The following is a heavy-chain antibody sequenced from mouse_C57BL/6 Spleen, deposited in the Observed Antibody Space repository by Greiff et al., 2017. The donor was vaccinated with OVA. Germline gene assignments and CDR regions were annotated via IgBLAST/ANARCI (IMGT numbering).Heavy chain of an antibody. V-gene: IGHV1-76*01. CDR3: ARRPLAIYY. CDR2: IYPGSGNP. J-gene: IGHJ4*01. D-gene: IGHD6-1*01. CDR1: GYSFTDYY. Sequence: VQLQQSGAELVRPGASVKLSCKASGYSFTDYYINWVKQSPGQGLEWIARIYPGSGNPYYNEKLKGKATLTAEKSSSTAYKQLSSLTSEDSAVYFCARRPLAIYYWGQGTSVTVSS.